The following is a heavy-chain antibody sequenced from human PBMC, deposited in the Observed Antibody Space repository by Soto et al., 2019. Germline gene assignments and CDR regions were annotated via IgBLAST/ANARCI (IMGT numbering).Heavy chain of an antibody. CDR2: IYYGGST. V-gene: IGHV4-59*01. CDR1: GASINSYY. D-gene: IGHD2-15*01. J-gene: IGHJ3*02. Sequence: QVPLQESGPGLVKPSETLSLTCTVSGASINSYYWSWIRQPPGKGLEWIGYIYYGGSTNYNPSLRSRVTISVDTSKNQFSLNLNSVTAADTAVYYCAREQGGSPTGAFDIWGQGTMVTVSS. CDR3: AREQGGSPTGAFDI.